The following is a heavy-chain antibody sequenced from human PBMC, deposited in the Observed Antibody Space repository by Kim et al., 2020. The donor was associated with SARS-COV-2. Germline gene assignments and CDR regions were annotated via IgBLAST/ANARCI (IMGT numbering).Heavy chain of an antibody. CDR3: AREYALNIAVAGTIDY. CDR1: GFTFSSYG. CDR2: IWYDGSNK. Sequence: GGSLRLSCAASGFTFSSYGMHWVRQAPGKGLEWVAVIWYDGSNKYYADSVKGRFTISRDNSKNTLYLQMNSLRAEGTAVYYCAREYALNIAVAGTIDYWGQGTLVTVSS. J-gene: IGHJ4*02. V-gene: IGHV3-33*08. D-gene: IGHD6-19*01.